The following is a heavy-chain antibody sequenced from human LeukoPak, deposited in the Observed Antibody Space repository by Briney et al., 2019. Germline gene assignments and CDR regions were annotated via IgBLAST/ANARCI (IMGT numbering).Heavy chain of an antibody. D-gene: IGHD3-22*01. V-gene: IGHV4-59*08. Sequence: SETLSLTCTVSGGSISSYYWSWIRQPPGKGLEWIGYIYYSGSTNYNPYLKSRVTISVDTSKNQFSLKLSSVTAADTAVYYCARTHDSSGYYSFGMDVWGQGTTVTVSS. CDR2: IYYSGST. CDR1: GGSISSYY. CDR3: ARTHDSSGYYSFGMDV. J-gene: IGHJ6*02.